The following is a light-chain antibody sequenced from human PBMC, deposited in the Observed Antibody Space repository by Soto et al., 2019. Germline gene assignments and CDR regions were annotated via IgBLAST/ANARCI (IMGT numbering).Light chain of an antibody. V-gene: IGLV8-61*01. CDR1: SGSVSTNNY. Sequence: QAVVPQEPSFSVSPGGTVTLTCALSSGSVSTNNYPSWCQQTPGQPPRTLIFRTNTRSSGVPDRFSGSILGSKAALTITGAQADDESDYYCVLYMGRGIWVFGGGTKLTVL. J-gene: IGLJ3*02. CDR3: VLYMGRGIWV. CDR2: RTN.